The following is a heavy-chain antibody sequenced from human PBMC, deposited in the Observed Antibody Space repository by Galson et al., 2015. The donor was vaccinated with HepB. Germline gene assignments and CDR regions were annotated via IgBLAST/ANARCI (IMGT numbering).Heavy chain of an antibody. CDR1: GFTFSSYA. D-gene: IGHD2-2*01. CDR2: ISYDGSNK. V-gene: IGHV3-30-3*01. CDR3: ARELCSSTSCSFDY. Sequence: SLRLSCAASGFTFSSYAMHWVRQAPGKGLEWVAVISYDGSNKYYADSVKGRFTISRDNSKNTLYLQMNSLRAEDTAVYYCARELCSSTSCSFDYWGQGTLVTVSS. J-gene: IGHJ4*02.